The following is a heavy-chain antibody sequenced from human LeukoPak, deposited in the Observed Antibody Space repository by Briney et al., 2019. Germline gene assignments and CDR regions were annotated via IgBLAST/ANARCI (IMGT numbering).Heavy chain of an antibody. D-gene: IGHD2-2*01. CDR1: GGSISRSDYY. V-gene: IGHV4-30-4*08. J-gene: IGHJ5*02. CDR3: ASTDCNDTRCSGANWFDP. CDR2: IYYSGSTY. Sequence: SETLSLTCTVSGGSISRSDYYWSWIRQSPGKGLEWIGCIYYSGSTYYYNPSLKSRITISVDTSKNQFSLKLSSVTAADTAVYYCASTDCNDTRCSGANWFDPWGQGTLVTVSS.